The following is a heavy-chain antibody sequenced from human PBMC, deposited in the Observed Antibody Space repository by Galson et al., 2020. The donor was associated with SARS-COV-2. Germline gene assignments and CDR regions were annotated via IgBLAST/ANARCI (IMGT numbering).Heavy chain of an antibody. CDR3: SRDMLGLTGIPAAGPPSGYNWFDP. J-gene: IGHJ5*02. V-gene: IGHV3-74*01. CDR1: GFTFSNYW. Sequence: QAGGSLRLSCAASGFTFSNYWMHWVRQAPGKGLVWVSRINSDGSSTSYADSVKGRFTISRDNAKNTLYLQMNSLRAEDTAVYYCSRDMLGLTGIPAAGPPSGYNWFDPWGQGILVTVSS. CDR2: INSDGSST. D-gene: IGHD6-13*01.